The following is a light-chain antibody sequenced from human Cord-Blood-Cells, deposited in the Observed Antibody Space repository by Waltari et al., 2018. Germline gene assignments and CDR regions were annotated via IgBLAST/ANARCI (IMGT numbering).Light chain of an antibody. CDR2: GAS. CDR1: QGVSRN. Sequence: EIVMTQSPATLSVSPGERATLSCRASQGVSRNLAWYQQKPGQAPRLLSYGASTRATGIPARFSGSGSGTEFTLTISSLQSEDFAVYYCQQYNNWPLTFGGGTKVEIK. CDR3: QQYNNWPLT. J-gene: IGKJ4*01. V-gene: IGKV3-15*01.